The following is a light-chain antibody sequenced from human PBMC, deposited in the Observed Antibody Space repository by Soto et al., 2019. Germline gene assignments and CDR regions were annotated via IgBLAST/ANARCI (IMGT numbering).Light chain of an antibody. J-gene: IGLJ2*01. CDR3: SSYTSSSIS. V-gene: IGLV2-14*01. CDR1: SSDVGGYNY. CDR2: DVS. Sequence: QSARTQPASVSGSPGQSITISCTGTSSDVGGYNYVSWYQQHPGKAPKLMIYDVSNRPSGVSNRFSGSKSGNTASLTISGLQAEDEADYYCSSYTSSSISFGGGTKVTVL.